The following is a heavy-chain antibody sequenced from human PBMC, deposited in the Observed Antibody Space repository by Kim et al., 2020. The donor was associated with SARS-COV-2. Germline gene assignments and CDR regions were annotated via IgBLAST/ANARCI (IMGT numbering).Heavy chain of an antibody. J-gene: IGHJ5*02. Sequence: ASVKVSCKASGYTFTSYAMNWVRQAPGQGLEWMGWINTNTGNPTYAQGFTGRFVFSLDTSVSTAYLQISSLKAEDTAVYYCAREGSSSWYSGWFDPWGQGTLVTVSS. D-gene: IGHD6-13*01. CDR3: AREGSSSWYSGWFDP. V-gene: IGHV7-4-1*02. CDR1: GYTFTSYA. CDR2: INTNTGNP.